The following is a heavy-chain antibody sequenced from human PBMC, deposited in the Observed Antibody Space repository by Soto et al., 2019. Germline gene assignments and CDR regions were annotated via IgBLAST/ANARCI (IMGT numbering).Heavy chain of an antibody. CDR2: ISAYSGNT. V-gene: IGHV1-18*04. D-gene: IGHD3-9*01. CDR3: ARSGSDWYAFDP. CDR1: GYTFTNNG. Sequence: QVQLVQSGVEVKKPGASVKVSCKASGYTFTNNGISWVRQAPGQGLEWMGWISAYSGNTKYAQKLQDRVTMTTDTSTRTAYMELRSLRSDDTAVYYCARSGSDWYAFDPWGQGTLVTVSS. J-gene: IGHJ5*02.